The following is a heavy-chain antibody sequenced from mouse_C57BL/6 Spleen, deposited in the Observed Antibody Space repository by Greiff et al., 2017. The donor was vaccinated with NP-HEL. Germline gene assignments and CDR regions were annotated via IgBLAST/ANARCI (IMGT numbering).Heavy chain of an antibody. V-gene: IGHV1-82*01. CDR1: GYAFSSSW. CDR3: AREGDGYSFAY. D-gene: IGHD2-3*01. Sequence: VQLQQSGPELVKPGASVKISCKASGYAFSSSWMNWVKQRPGKGLEWIGRIYPGDGDTNYNGKFKGKATLTADKSSSTAYMQLSSLTSEDSAVYFCAREGDGYSFAYWGQGTLVTVSA. J-gene: IGHJ3*01. CDR2: IYPGDGDT.